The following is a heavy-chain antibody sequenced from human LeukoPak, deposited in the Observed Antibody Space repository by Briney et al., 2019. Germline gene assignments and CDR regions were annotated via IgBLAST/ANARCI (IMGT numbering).Heavy chain of an antibody. CDR2: IYYSGST. CDR1: GGSISSGDYY. Sequence: SETLSLTCTVSGGSISSGDYYWSWIRQPPGTGLEWIGYIYYSGSTYYNPSLKSRVTISVDTSKSQFSLKLSSVTAADTAVYYCARDGVTRWFDPWGQGTLVTVSS. CDR3: ARDGVTRWFDP. V-gene: IGHV4-30-4*01. D-gene: IGHD4-17*01. J-gene: IGHJ5*02.